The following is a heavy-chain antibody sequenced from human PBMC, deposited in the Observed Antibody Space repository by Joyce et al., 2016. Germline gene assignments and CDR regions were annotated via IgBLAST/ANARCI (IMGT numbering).Heavy chain of an antibody. V-gene: IGHV1-18*01. D-gene: IGHD3-22*01. CDR2: ISAHHGNT. CDR1: GYIFTTYG. J-gene: IGHJ3*02. Sequence: QVQLVQSGSEVKKPGASVAVSCKASGYIFTTYGISWVRQAPGQGFVWMGWISAHHGNTKYAQKVQGRVTMTIETSTSTAYMELESLRSDDTAVYYCARDIHYYNSSGYYWGAFDIWGQGTMVSVSS. CDR3: ARDIHYYNSSGYYWGAFDI.